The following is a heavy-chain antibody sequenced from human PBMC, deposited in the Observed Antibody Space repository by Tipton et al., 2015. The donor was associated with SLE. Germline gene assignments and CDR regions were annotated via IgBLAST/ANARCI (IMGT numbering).Heavy chain of an antibody. J-gene: IGHJ4*02. CDR2: IYSGGST. Sequence: SLRLSCAASGFTVSSNYMSWVRQAPGKGLEWVSVIYSGGSTYYADSVKDRFAITRDNSKNTLYLQMNSLRAGDTAVDYCARDRGRGWLEFGFWGQGPLVTVSS. D-gene: IGHD3-10*01. V-gene: IGHV3-53*05. CDR3: ARDRGRGWLEFGF. CDR1: GFTVSSNY.